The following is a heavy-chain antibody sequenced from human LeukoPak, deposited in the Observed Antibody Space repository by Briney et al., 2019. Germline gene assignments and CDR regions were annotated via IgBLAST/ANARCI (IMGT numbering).Heavy chain of an antibody. CDR3: ANCGGSCYYFLD. Sequence: ETGGSLRLSCAASGFTFSSYAMSWVRQVPGKGLEWVSATSGSGGSTYYADSVKGRFTISRDNSKNTLYLQMNSLRAEDTAVYYCANCGGSCYYFLDWGQGTLVTVSS. CDR1: GFTFSSYA. J-gene: IGHJ4*02. V-gene: IGHV3-23*01. CDR2: TSGSGGST. D-gene: IGHD2-15*01.